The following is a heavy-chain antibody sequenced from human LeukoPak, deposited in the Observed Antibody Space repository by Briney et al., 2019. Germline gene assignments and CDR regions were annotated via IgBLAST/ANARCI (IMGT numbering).Heavy chain of an antibody. Sequence: ASVKVSCKASGYTFTSYDINWVRQATGQGLERMGWMNPNSGNTGYAQKFQGRVTMTRNTSINTAYMELSSLRSEDTAVYYCARANGLYCSSTSCYYYYGMDVWGQGTTVTVSS. D-gene: IGHD2-2*01. CDR2: MNPNSGNT. CDR3: ARANGLYCSSTSCYYYYGMDV. J-gene: IGHJ6*02. CDR1: GYTFTSYD. V-gene: IGHV1-8*01.